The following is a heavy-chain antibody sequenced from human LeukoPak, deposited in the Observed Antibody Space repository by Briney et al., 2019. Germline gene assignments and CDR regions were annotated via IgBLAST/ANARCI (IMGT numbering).Heavy chain of an antibody. D-gene: IGHD4-17*01. CDR3: TRGNSATTTFDF. V-gene: IGHV3-66*01. Sequence: GGSLRLSCRASGFSVDSVFMNWVRQAPGKGLEWVSFIMPGGHIDYTDSVKSRFIISRDSFKNTLSLQMNSLRVDDSAVYYCTRGNSATTTFDFWGQGTLVTVSS. CDR2: IMPGGHI. CDR1: GFSVDSVF. J-gene: IGHJ4*02.